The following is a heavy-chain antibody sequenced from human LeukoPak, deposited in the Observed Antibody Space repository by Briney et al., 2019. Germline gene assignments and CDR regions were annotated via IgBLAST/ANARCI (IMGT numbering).Heavy chain of an antibody. D-gene: IGHD6-6*01. J-gene: IGHJ4*02. CDR3: AKDDGSSSYYFDN. CDR1: GFTFSNYV. CDR2: ISAIGGST. Sequence: GGSLRLSCAASGFTFSNYVMTWVRQAPGKGLEWVSGISAIGGSTYYADSVKGRLTVSRDNSKNTLYLQMNSLRAEDTALYYCAKDDGSSSYYFDNWGQGTLVTVSS. V-gene: IGHV3-23*01.